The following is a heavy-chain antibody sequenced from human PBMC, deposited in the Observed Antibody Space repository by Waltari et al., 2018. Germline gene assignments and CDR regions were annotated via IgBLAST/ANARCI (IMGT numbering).Heavy chain of an antibody. Sequence: QVQLVQSGAEVKKPGASVKVSCKASGYTFTSYAMHWVRQAPGQRLEWMGWINAGNGNTKYSQKFQGRVTITRDTSASTAYMELSSLRSEDTAVYYCARGQVDDLHMDVWGKGTTVTVSS. CDR3: ARGQVDDLHMDV. D-gene: IGHD3-3*01. CDR2: INAGNGNT. CDR1: GYTFTSYA. V-gene: IGHV1-3*01. J-gene: IGHJ6*03.